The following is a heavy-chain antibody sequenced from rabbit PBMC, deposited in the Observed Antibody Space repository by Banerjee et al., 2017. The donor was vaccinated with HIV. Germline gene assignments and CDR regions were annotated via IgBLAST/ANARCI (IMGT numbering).Heavy chain of an antibody. J-gene: IGHJ4*01. D-gene: IGHD2-1*01. V-gene: IGHV1S45*01. CDR2: INYDASSCST. CDR1: GFDFSSDA. Sequence: QEQLEESGGDLVKPGASLTLTCTASGFDFSSDAMCWVRQAPGKGPEWIGYINYDASSCSTCYASWVNGRFTISKTSSTTVTLQMTSLTGADTATYFCARDPGGSMDLWGPGTLVTVS. CDR3: ARDPGGSMDL.